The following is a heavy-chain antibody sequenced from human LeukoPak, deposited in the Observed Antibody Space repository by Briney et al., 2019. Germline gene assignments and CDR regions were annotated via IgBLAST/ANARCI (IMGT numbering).Heavy chain of an antibody. CDR2: ISSSSTTI. CDR3: ARRMGGELVAFDI. CDR1: GFTFSSYS. D-gene: IGHD1-7*01. Sequence: PGGSLRLSCAASGFTFSSYSMNWVRQAPGKGLEWVSYISSSSTTIYFADSVKGRFTISRDNAKNSLYPQMNSLRDEDTAVYYCARRMGGELVAFDIWGQGTMVTVSS. V-gene: IGHV3-48*02. J-gene: IGHJ3*02.